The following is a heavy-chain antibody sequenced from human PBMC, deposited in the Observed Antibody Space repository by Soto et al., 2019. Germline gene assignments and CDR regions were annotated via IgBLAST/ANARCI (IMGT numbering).Heavy chain of an antibody. J-gene: IGHJ2*01. CDR3: AREIIPLTTEWYFDL. Sequence: QVQLQESGPGLVKPSETLSLTCTVSGGAISGGGYYWSGIRQPPGKGLEWIGYTYDSGSTYYNASLKSRRSISIDTSKNQSSLRLTSVPAADTAGYYCAREIIPLTTEWYFDLWGRGTLVTVSS. CDR1: GGAISGGGYY. D-gene: IGHD4-17*01. V-gene: IGHV4-30-4*01. CDR2: TYDSGST.